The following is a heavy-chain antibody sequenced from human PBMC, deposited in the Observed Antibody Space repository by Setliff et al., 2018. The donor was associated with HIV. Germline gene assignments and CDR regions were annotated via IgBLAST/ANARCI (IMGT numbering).Heavy chain of an antibody. V-gene: IGHV3-23*03. CDR1: GFTFSSYA. Sequence: GGSLRLSCAASGFTFSSYAMNWVRQAPGKGLEWVSVIYTGDSSTYYADSVKGRFTISRDNSKSTLYLQMNSLRAEDTAVYYCATRGWSGNSAFDIWGQGTMVTVSS. CDR3: ATRGWSGNSAFDI. D-gene: IGHD3-3*01. J-gene: IGHJ3*02. CDR2: IYTGDSST.